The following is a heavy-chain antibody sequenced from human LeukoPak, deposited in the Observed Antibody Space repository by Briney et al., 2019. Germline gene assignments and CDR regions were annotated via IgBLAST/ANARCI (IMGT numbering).Heavy chain of an antibody. Sequence: APVKLSCKASGYTFTSYAISWVRQAPGHRLEWMGWMNPNSGNTGYPQKFQGRVTMSRNTSISTSYMELNSLRSEDTAVYYCARAGELLWFGEYNYFDNWGQGTMVTVSS. CDR3: ARAGELLWFGEYNYFDN. CDR2: MNPNSGNT. V-gene: IGHV1-8*02. J-gene: IGHJ4*02. CDR1: GYTFTSYA. D-gene: IGHD3-10*01.